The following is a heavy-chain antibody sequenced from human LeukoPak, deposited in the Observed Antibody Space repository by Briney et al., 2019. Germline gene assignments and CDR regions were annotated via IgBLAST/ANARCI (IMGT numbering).Heavy chain of an antibody. CDR3: ARSGSYVYDAFDI. D-gene: IGHD1-26*01. CDR2: IYSGGST. V-gene: IGHV3-53*01. CDR1: GFTVSSNY. Sequence: PGGSLRLSCAASGFTVSSNYMSWVRQAPGKGLEGVSIIYSGGSTYYADSVKGRFTISRDNSKNTLYLQMNSLRAEDTAVYYCARSGSYVYDAFDIWGQGTMVTVSS. J-gene: IGHJ3*02.